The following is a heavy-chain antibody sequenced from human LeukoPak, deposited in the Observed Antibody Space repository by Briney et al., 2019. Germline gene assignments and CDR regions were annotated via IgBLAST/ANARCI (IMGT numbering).Heavy chain of an antibody. D-gene: IGHD3-22*01. CDR2: IYYSGST. CDR3: ARQGDSGRSYDY. Sequence: SETLSLTCTVSGDSISSRSYYWGWIRQPPGKGLEWIGNIYYSGSTYYNPSLKSRVTISVDTSKNQFSLKLTSVTAADTAVYYCARQGDSGRSYDYWGQGTLVTVSS. J-gene: IGHJ4*02. V-gene: IGHV4-39*01. CDR1: GDSISSRSYY.